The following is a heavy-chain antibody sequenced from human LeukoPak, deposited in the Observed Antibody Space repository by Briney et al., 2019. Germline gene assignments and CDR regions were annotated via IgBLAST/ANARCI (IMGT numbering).Heavy chain of an antibody. CDR3: ARQKWEQQGRDYYFNGLDV. V-gene: IGHV4-59*08. Sequence: SETLSLTCTVSGGSISSYNWNWIRQPPGKGLEWIGYIYYSGSTNYNPSFTSRVTMSVDRSRNQFSLKLTSVTAADTAVYYCARQKWEQQGRDYYFNGLDVWGPGTTVIVSS. D-gene: IGHD1/OR15-1a*01. CDR2: IYYSGST. J-gene: IGHJ6*02. CDR1: GGSISSYN.